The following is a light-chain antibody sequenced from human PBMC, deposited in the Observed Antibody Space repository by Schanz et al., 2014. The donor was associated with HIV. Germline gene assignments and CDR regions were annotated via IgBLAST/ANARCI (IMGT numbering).Light chain of an antibody. J-gene: IGLJ2*01. CDR2: DNN. Sequence: QSVLTQPPPVSAAPGQKVTISCSGSSSNIGNNYVSWYQQLPGTAPKLLIYDNNKRPSGIPDRFSGSKSGTSATLGITGLQTGDEADYYCGTWDASLSTGVVFGGGTKLTVL. CDR1: SSNIGNNY. CDR3: GTWDASLSTGVV. V-gene: IGLV1-51*01.